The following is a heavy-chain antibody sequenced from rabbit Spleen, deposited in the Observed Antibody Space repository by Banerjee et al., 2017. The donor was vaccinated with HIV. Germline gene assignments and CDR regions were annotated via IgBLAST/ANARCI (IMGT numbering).Heavy chain of an antibody. J-gene: IGHJ4*01. Sequence: QSLEESGGDLVKPGGTLTLTCTASGFTISISDWIYWVRQAPGKGLEWIGYIDPVFGVTYYASGVNGRFSISRENTQNTVYLQLNSLTAADTATYFCAREGSGQGFFNLWGPGTLVTVS. CDR3: AREGSGQGFFNL. V-gene: IGHV1S40*01. CDR2: IDPVFGVT. D-gene: IGHD4-1*01. CDR1: GFTISISDW.